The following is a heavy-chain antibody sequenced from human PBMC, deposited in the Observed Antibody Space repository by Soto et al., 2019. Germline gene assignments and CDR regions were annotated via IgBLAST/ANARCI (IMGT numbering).Heavy chain of an antibody. CDR1: GFAYSTSA. V-gene: IGHV3-23*01. CDR2: ISGSGGST. J-gene: IGHJ4*02. Sequence: GGSLRLSCAASGFAYSTSALSWVRQAPGKGLEWVSTISGSGGSTYYADSVKGRFTVSRDNSKSTLYLQMNSLRAEDTAIYYCAKDGGCSGGSCNFGTFDFGGQGTLVTVSS. D-gene: IGHD2-15*01. CDR3: AKDGGCSGGSCNFGTFDF.